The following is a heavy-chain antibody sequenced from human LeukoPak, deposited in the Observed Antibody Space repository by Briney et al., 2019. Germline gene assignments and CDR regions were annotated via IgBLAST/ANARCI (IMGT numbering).Heavy chain of an antibody. CDR1: GFTFSSYV. CDR3: AKEERSSQSYYFDY. D-gene: IGHD6-13*01. J-gene: IGHJ4*02. CDR2: ISYGGSNE. Sequence: QPGGSLRLSCAASGFTFSSYVMHWVRQAPGKGLEWVAVISYGGSNEYYADSVKGRFTISRDNSKNTLYLQMNSLRAEDTAVYYCAKEERSSQSYYFDYWGQGTLVTVSS. V-gene: IGHV3-30*18.